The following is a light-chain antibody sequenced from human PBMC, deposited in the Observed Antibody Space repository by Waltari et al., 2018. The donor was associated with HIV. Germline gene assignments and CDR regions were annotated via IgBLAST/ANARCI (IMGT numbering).Light chain of an antibody. CDR2: RNN. CDR1: TSNIGSSY. CDR3: AAWDDSLSVV. V-gene: IGLV1-47*01. Sequence: QSVLTQPPSASGTPGQRATISCSGSTSNIGSSYVYWYQQLPGSAPKLLIYRNNQRPSGGPGRFSGSKSGTSASLAISGLRSEDEADYYCAAWDDSLSVVFGGGTKLTVL. J-gene: IGLJ2*01.